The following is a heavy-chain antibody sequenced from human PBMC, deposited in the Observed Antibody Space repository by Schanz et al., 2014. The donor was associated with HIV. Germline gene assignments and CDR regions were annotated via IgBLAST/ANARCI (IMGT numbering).Heavy chain of an antibody. J-gene: IGHJ4*02. D-gene: IGHD3-9*01. Sequence: EVHLSESGGGLVQPGESVKIACVASRFTFSSYAMHWVRQAPGKGLEWVSGISWNSGSIGYADSVKGRFTISRDNAKNSLYLQMNSLRAEDTALYYCAKETEQLRYLGYFDYWGQGTLVTVSS. V-gene: IGHV3-9*01. CDR2: ISWNSGSI. CDR3: AKETEQLRYLGYFDY. CDR1: RFTFSSYA.